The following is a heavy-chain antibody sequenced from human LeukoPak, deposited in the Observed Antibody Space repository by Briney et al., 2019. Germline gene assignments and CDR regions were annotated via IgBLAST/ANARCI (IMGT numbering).Heavy chain of an antibody. CDR1: GVSISSGGYY. CDR3: ARGDYPDAEYYFDY. Sequence: SETLSLTCTVSGVSISSGGYYWSWIRQHPGKGLEWIGYIYYSGSTYYNPSLKSRVTISVDTSKNQFSLKLSSVTAADTAVYYCARGDYPDAEYYFDYWGQGTLVTVSS. V-gene: IGHV4-31*03. CDR2: IYYSGST. D-gene: IGHD4-11*01. J-gene: IGHJ4*02.